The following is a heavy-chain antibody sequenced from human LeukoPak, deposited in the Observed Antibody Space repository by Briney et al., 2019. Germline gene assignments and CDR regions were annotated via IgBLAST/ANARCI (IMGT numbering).Heavy chain of an antibody. D-gene: IGHD4-11*01. V-gene: IGHV1-18*01. CDR3: ARDSDDYSPRYYYGMDV. CDR1: GYTFTSYG. Sequence: ASVKVSCTASGYTFTSYGISWVRQAPGQGLEWMGWISAYNGNTNYAQKLQGRVTMTTDTSTSTAYMELRSLRSDDTAVYYCARDSDDYSPRYYYGMDVWGQGTTVTVSS. J-gene: IGHJ6*02. CDR2: ISAYNGNT.